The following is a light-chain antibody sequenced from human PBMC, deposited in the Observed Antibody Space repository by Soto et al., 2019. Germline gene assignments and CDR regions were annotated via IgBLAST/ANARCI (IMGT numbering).Light chain of an antibody. CDR1: QSISVW. CDR2: KAS. CDR3: QQYNSYSPT. Sequence: DIQMTQSPSTLSASVGDRVTITCRASQSISVWLAWYQQKAGKAPNLLIYKASRLESGVPSRFSGSGSETEFTLTISGLQPGDSATYYCQQYNSYSPTCXQGTKVDIK. V-gene: IGKV1-5*03. J-gene: IGKJ1*01.